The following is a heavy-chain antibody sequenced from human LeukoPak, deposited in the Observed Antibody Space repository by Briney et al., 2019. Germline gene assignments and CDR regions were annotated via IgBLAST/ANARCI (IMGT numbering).Heavy chain of an antibody. Sequence: SETLSLTCTVSGGSISSSSYYWGWIRQPPGKGLEWIGSIYYSGSTYYNPSLKSRVTISVDTSKNQFSLKLSSVTAADTAVYYCARLWGTTVVTGPFDYWGQGTLVTVSS. D-gene: IGHD4-23*01. V-gene: IGHV4-39*01. CDR3: ARLWGTTVVTGPFDY. CDR2: IYYSGST. CDR1: GGSISSSSYY. J-gene: IGHJ4*02.